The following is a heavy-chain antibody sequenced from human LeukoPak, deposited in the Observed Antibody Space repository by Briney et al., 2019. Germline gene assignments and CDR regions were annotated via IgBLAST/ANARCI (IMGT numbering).Heavy chain of an antibody. J-gene: IGHJ6*04. Sequence: SETLSLTCAVYGGSFSGYYWRWLRQPPGKGVEGIGEINHSGSTNYNPSLTSRVTISVDTSKNQFSLKLSSVTAADTAVYYCARGRSGSGSYYNDYYYYYGMDVWGKGTTVTVSS. CDR1: GGSFSGYY. CDR3: ARGRSGSGSYYNDYYYYYGMDV. CDR2: INHSGST. D-gene: IGHD3-10*01. V-gene: IGHV4-34*01.